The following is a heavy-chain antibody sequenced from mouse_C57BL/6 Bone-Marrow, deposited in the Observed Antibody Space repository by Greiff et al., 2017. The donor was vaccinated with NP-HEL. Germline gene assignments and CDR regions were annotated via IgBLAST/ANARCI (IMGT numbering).Heavy chain of an antibody. J-gene: IGHJ4*01. Sequence: VQLQQSGTVLARPGASVKMSCTTSGYTFTSYWMHWVKQRPGQGLEWIGALYPGNSDSSYNQKSKGKAKLTAITSASTAYMELSSLTNEDSAVYYCTRATTVVATGAMDYWGQGTSVTVSA. D-gene: IGHD1-1*01. V-gene: IGHV1-5*01. CDR1: GYTFTSYW. CDR2: LYPGNSDS. CDR3: TRATTVVATGAMDY.